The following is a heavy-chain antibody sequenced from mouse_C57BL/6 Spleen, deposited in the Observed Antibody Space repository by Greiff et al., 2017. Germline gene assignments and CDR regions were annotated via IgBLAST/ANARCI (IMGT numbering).Heavy chain of an antibody. CDR1: GYTFTSYW. V-gene: IGHV1-61*01. D-gene: IGHD2-5*01. Sequence: QVQLQQPGAELVRPGSSVKLSCKASGYTFTSYWMDWVKQRPGQGLEWIGNIYPSDSETHYNQKFKDKATLTVDKSSSTAYMQLSSLTSEDSAVYYWARNSNYDWYFDVWGTGTTVTVSS. J-gene: IGHJ1*03. CDR3: ARNSNYDWYFDV. CDR2: IYPSDSET.